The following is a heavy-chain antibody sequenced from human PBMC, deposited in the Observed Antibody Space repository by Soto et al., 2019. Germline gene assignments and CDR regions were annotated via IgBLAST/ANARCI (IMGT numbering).Heavy chain of an antibody. CDR3: ARDASYSCYVLSSFAY. D-gene: IGHD5-12*01. CDR2: INHSGGT. V-gene: IGHV4-34*01. Sequence: QVQLQQWGAGLLKPSETLSLTCAVYGGSFSGYYWSWIRQPPGEGREWVGEINHSGGTNYNPSLKSRVTISVVTSKNHFSLKLSSVTSADTDVYYCARDASYSCYVLSSFAYWRQGTLVTVSS. CDR1: GGSFSGYY. J-gene: IGHJ4*02.